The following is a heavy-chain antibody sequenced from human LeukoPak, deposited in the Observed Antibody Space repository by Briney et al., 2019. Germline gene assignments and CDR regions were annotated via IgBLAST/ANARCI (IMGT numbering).Heavy chain of an antibody. J-gene: IGHJ6*02. Sequence: PSETLSLTCAVSGDSISNSFYYWGWIRRPPGKGLEWIGSIYYSGTTYYNPSLKSRVTISVDTSKNQFSLKLSSVTAADTAVYYCATLNLAAAGISRYYYYGMDVWGQGTTVTVSS. CDR1: GDSISNSFYY. CDR2: IYYSGTT. D-gene: IGHD6-13*01. CDR3: ATLNLAAAGISRYYYYGMDV. V-gene: IGHV4-39*07.